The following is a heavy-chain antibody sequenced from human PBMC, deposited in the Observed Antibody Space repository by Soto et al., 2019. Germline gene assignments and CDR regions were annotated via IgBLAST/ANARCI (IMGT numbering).Heavy chain of an antibody. V-gene: IGHV4-30-4*01. Sequence: SETLSLTCTVSGGSISSGDYYWSWIRQPPGKGLEWIGYIYYSGSTYYNPSLKSRITISVDTPKNQCSLKLSSVTAADSSVYYFARGSYYYFIFSYYPSWGHCTLFPLSS. D-gene: IGHD3-10*01. CDR1: GGSISSGDYY. J-gene: IGHJ5*01. CDR3: ARGSYYYFIFSYYPS. CDR2: IYYSGST.